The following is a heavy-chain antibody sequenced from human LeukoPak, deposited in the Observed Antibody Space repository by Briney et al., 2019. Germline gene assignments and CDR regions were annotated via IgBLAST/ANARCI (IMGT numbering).Heavy chain of an antibody. CDR3: ARARRIAVAALFDY. J-gene: IGHJ4*02. D-gene: IGHD6-19*01. Sequence: SETLSLTCTVSGYAITSGGFSWNWIRQPPGKGLEWIGCIYDRGPAYYNPSLKSRFTISVDRPKNQFFLNVTSLTAADTAVYYCARARRIAVAALFDYWGQGTLVTVSS. CDR1: GYAITSGGFS. V-gene: IGHV4-30-2*01. CDR2: IYDRGPA.